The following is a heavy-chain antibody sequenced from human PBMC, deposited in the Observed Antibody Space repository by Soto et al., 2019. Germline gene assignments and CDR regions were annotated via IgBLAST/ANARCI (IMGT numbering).Heavy chain of an antibody. CDR3: AWMRGFGEISAYIDY. J-gene: IGHJ4*02. Sequence: QVQLQESGPGLVKPSETLSLTCTVSGGSISDYKWNWIRQSPGKGLEGIGYNYYRGRTNYNPSLKSRPTISLQTSTKQFCLSLRSAAAADTAVYYCAWMRGFGEISAYIDYWGQGTLVTVSS. CDR1: GGSISDYK. V-gene: IGHV4-59*03. D-gene: IGHD3-16*02. CDR2: NYYRGRT.